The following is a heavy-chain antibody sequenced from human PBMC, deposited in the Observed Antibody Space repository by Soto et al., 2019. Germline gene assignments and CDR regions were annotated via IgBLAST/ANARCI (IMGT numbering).Heavy chain of an antibody. CDR3: ARAIGADFFDY. J-gene: IGHJ4*02. D-gene: IGHD6-25*01. Sequence: GGSLRLSCTASGFIFSNYAMSWVRQAPGMGLEWVSTISDSGVNTFFGDSMKDRFTISRDNSKSTVYLQLNTVRAEDTAIYYCARAIGADFFDYWGQGTLVTVSS. CDR2: ISDSGVNT. CDR1: GFIFSNYA. V-gene: IGHV3-23*01.